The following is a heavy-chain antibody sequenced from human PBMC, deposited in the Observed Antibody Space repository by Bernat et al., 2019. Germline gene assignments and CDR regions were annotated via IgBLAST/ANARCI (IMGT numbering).Heavy chain of an antibody. D-gene: IGHD3-3*02. CDR2: IWGNGSKK. CDR1: GYTFSKSG. V-gene: IGHV3-33*06. CDR3: AKGTSGAGDFDY. Sequence: QVQLVESGGGVVQAGRSLRLSCAASGYTFSKSGMHWVRQAPGKGLEWVAVIWGNGSKKFYADSVKGRFSISKDDSKNTLYLQMNSLTAEDTAVYYSAKGTSGAGDFDYWGQGALVTVSS. J-gene: IGHJ4*02.